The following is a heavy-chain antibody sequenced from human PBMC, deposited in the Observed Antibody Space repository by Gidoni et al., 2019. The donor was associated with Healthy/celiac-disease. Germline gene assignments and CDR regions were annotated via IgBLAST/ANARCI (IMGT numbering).Heavy chain of an antibody. D-gene: IGHD3-3*01. Sequence: EVQQVQSGAEVKKPGESRRISCQGCGYSFTSYWLSWVPQVPGGGLEWMGRVVPSDSYTNYNPSFQGHVTISADNSISTAYLQWSSLKASDTAMYYCARHRALRSEGAFDIWGQGTMVTVSS. V-gene: IGHV5-10-1*03. CDR3: ARHRALRSEGAFDI. J-gene: IGHJ3*02. CDR2: VVPSDSYT. CDR1: GYSFTSYW.